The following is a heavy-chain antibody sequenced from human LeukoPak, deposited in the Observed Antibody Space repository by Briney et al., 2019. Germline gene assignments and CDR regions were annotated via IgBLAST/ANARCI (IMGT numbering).Heavy chain of an antibody. D-gene: IGHD6-19*01. Sequence: SETLSLTCTVSGGSISSYYWSWIRQPPGKGLEWIGYIYYSGSTNYNPSLKSRVTISVDTSKNQFSLKLSSVTAADTAVCYCARKQWLPPSGAFDIWGQGTMVTVSS. J-gene: IGHJ3*02. CDR3: ARKQWLPPSGAFDI. CDR1: GGSISSYY. V-gene: IGHV4-59*01. CDR2: IYYSGST.